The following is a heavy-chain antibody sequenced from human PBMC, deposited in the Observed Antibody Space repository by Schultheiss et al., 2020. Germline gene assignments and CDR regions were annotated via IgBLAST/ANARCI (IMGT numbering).Heavy chain of an antibody. J-gene: IGHJ6*02. CDR3: ARERGDYSRYYGMDV. CDR1: GYTFTSYY. V-gene: IGHV1-46*01. D-gene: IGHD4-11*01. CDR2: INPSGGST. Sequence: ASVKVSCKASGYTFTSYYMHWVRQAPGQGLEWMGIINPSGGSTSYAQKFQGRVTMTRDTSTSTAYMELSSLRSEDTAVYYCARERGDYSRYYGMDVWGQGTTVNVSS.